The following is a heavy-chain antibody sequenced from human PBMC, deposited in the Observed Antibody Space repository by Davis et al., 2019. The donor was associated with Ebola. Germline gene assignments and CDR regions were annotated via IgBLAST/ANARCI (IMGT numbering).Heavy chain of an antibody. CDR1: GFTFSSYA. Sequence: GESLKISCAASGFTFSSYAMHWVRQAPGKGLEYVSAISSNGGSTYYANSVKGRFTISRDNSKNTLYLQMGSLRAEDMAVYYCARSGSSGWYFPLFDLWGRGTLVTVSS. D-gene: IGHD6-19*01. J-gene: IGHJ2*01. V-gene: IGHV3-64*01. CDR2: ISSNGGST. CDR3: ARSGSSGWYFPLFDL.